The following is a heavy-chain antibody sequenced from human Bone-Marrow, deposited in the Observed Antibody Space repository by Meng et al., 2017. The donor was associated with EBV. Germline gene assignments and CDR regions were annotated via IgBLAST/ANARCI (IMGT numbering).Heavy chain of an antibody. Sequence: EVQLXXXXXGLVXPXXXLRLSCAASGFTFCSYWMHWVRQAPGKGLVWVSRINSDGSSTSYADSVKGRFTISRDNAKNTLYLQMNSLRAEDTAVYYCARDDGSGYDDWGQGTLVTVSS. CDR3: ARDDGSGYDD. J-gene: IGHJ4*02. CDR1: GFTFCSYW. CDR2: INSDGSST. V-gene: IGHV3-74*01. D-gene: IGHD3-10*01.